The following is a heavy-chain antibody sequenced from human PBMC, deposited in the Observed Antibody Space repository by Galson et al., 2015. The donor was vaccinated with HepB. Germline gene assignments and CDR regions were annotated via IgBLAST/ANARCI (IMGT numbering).Heavy chain of an antibody. Sequence: SLRLSCAASGFTVSSNYMSWVRQAPGKGLEWVSVIYSGGSTYYADSVKGRFTISRDNSKNTMYLQMNTLRAEDTAVYYCARDQLIAAAGTTHYYGMDVWGQGTTVTVSS. J-gene: IGHJ6*02. D-gene: IGHD6-13*01. CDR2: IYSGGST. CDR3: ARDQLIAAAGTTHYYGMDV. V-gene: IGHV3-66*01. CDR1: GFTVSSNY.